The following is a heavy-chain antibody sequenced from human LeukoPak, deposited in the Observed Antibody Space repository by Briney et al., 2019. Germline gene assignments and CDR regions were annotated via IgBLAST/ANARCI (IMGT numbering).Heavy chain of an antibody. D-gene: IGHD1-26*01. CDR3: ARPDSGSHAAFDI. J-gene: IGHJ3*02. Sequence: GGSLRLSCAASGFTFSSYAMSWVRQAPGKGLEWVSAISGSGGSTYYADSVKGRFTISRDNSKNTLYLQMNSLRAEDTAVYYCARPDSGSHAAFDIWGQGTMVTVSS. V-gene: IGHV3-23*01. CDR2: ISGSGGST. CDR1: GFTFSSYA.